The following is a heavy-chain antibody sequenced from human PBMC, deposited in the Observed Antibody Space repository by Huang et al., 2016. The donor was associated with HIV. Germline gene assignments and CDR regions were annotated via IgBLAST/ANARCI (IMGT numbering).Heavy chain of an antibody. J-gene: IGHJ4*02. CDR3: ALRWKLRSLEY. D-gene: IGHD1-7*01. Sequence: QITLKESGPSLVKPTQTLTLTCSFYGFSCSTCGVGVGWVRQSPGKAREWLAIIYWNDNERYIPSLRDRLTIIKDTSKSQVLLTMTNVDPVDTARYYCALRWKLRSLEYWGQGTLVTVSS. V-gene: IGHV2-5*01. CDR2: IYWNDNE. CDR1: GFSCSTCGVG.